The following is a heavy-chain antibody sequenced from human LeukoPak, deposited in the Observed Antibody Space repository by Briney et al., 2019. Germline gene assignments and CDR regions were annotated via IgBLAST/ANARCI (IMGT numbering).Heavy chain of an antibody. CDR3: ASAEDGYNLDDAFDT. J-gene: IGHJ3*02. D-gene: IGHD5-24*01. Sequence: SETLSLTCTVSGGSISSYYWSWIRQPAGKGLEWIGRIYTSGSTNYNPSLKSRVTMSVDTSKNQFSLKLSSVTAADTAVYYCASAEDGYNLDDAFDTWGQGTMVTVSS. V-gene: IGHV4-4*07. CDR1: GGSISSYY. CDR2: IYTSGST.